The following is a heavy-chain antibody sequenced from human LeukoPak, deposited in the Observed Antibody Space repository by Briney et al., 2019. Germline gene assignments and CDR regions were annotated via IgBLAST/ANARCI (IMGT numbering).Heavy chain of an antibody. J-gene: IGHJ4*02. D-gene: IGHD2-2*01. CDR1: GYTFTSYG. V-gene: IGHV1-2*02. CDR3: ARVFFEPWVVPAAFDY. CDR2: INPNSGGT. Sequence: ASVKVSCKASGYTFTSYGISWVRQAPGQGLEWMGWINPNSGGTNYAQKFQGRVTMTRDTSISTAYMELSRLRSDDTAVYYCARVFFEPWVVPAAFDYWGQGTLVTVSS.